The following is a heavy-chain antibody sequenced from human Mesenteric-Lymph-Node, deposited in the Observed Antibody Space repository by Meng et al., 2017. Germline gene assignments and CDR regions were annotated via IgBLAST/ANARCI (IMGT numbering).Heavy chain of an antibody. CDR2: ISSRGSTI. V-gene: IGHV3-48*03. CDR1: GFTFSSYE. D-gene: IGHD6-19*01. Sequence: GESLKISCAASGFTFSSYEMNWVRQAPGKGLEWVSYISSRGSTIYYADSVKGRFTISRDNSKNTLYLQMNSLRAEDTAVYYCAKDPRYSSGWAFDYWGQGTLVTVSS. J-gene: IGHJ4*02. CDR3: AKDPRYSSGWAFDY.